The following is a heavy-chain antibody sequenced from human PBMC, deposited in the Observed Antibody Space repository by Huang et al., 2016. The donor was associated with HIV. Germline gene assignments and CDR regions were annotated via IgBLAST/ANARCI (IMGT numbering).Heavy chain of an antibody. Sequence: QVLLVQSGAEVRKPGSSVKVSCTAFGGTFSSYAISWGRQAPGPGLEWMGGIIPIFGTANYTQKFQGRVTITVDESTNTGYMELTRRTSEDTAVYYCARTAYSYGFRQGYNWFDPWGQGTPVTVSS. CDR2: IIPIFGTA. V-gene: IGHV1-69*13. D-gene: IGHD5-18*01. CDR3: ARTAYSYGFRQGYNWFDP. J-gene: IGHJ5*02. CDR1: GGTFSSYA.